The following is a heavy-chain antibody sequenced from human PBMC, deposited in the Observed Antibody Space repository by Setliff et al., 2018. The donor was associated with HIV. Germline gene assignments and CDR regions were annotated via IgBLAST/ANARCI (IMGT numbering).Heavy chain of an antibody. J-gene: IGHJ4*02. CDR1: GDSINSGSYY. CDR2: IFTSGST. V-gene: IGHV4-61*09. CDR3: ARGPSLQTTLFDY. Sequence: SETLSLTCTVSGDSINSGSYYWSWIRQPAGEGLEWIGHIFTSGSTTYNPSLKSRVSISLDTSKNQFSLKLTSVTAADTAVYYCARGPSLQTTLFDYWGQGTLVTVSS.